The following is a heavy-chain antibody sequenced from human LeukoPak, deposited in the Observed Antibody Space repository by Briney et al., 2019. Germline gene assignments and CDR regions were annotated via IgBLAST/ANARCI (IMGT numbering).Heavy chain of an antibody. V-gene: IGHV1-46*01. D-gene: IGHD3-22*01. CDR2: INSSDGDS. CDR1: GYTFTTYK. J-gene: IGHJ5*02. CDR3: ATVGINYYDSSGYYSRKKYNWFDP. Sequence: GASVKVSCKASGYTFTTYKMHWVRQAPGQGLEWVGIINSSDGDSRNAQKFQGRVTMTEDTSTDTAYMELSSLRSEDTAVYYCATVGINYYDSSGYYSRKKYNWFDPWGQGTLVTVSS.